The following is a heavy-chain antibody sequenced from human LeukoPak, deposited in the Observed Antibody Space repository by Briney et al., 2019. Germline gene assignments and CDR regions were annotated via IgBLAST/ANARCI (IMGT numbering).Heavy chain of an antibody. CDR3: AKDYYDFWSGFDY. CDR2: ISGSGGST. CDR1: AFTFSSDA. V-gene: IGHV3-23*01. D-gene: IGHD3-3*01. J-gene: IGHJ4*02. Sequence: SGGSLRLSCAASAFTFSSDAMSWVRQAPGKGLEWVSTISGSGGSTYYADSVKGRFTISRDNSKSTLHLQMNSLRTEDTAVYYCAKDYYDFWSGFDYWGQGTLVTVSS.